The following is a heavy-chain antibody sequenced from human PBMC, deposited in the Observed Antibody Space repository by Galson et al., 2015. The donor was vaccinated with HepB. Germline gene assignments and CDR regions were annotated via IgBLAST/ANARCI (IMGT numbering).Heavy chain of an antibody. CDR3: ARRPFNTTSLFDY. CDR1: GFTVSSNY. J-gene: IGHJ4*02. D-gene: IGHD1-1*01. Sequence: SLRLSCAASGFTVSSNYMSWVRQAPGKGLEWVSVIYSGGSTYYADSVKGRFTISRHNSKNTLYLQMNSLRAEDTAMYYCARRPFNTTSLFDYWGQGTLVTVSS. CDR2: IYSGGST. V-gene: IGHV3-53*04.